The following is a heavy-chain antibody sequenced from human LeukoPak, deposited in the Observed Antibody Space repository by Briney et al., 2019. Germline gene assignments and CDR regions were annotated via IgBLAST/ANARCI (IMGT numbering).Heavy chain of an antibody. CDR2: IYYSGST. V-gene: IGHV4-31*03. CDR3: AAGVVVAATLLY. J-gene: IGHJ4*02. Sequence: SQTLSLTCTVSGGSISSGGYYWSWIRQHPGKGLELIGYIYYSGSTYYNPSLKSRVTISVDTSKNQFSLKLSSVTAADTAVYYCAAGVVVAATLLYWGQGTLVTVSS. D-gene: IGHD2-15*01. CDR1: GGSISSGGYY.